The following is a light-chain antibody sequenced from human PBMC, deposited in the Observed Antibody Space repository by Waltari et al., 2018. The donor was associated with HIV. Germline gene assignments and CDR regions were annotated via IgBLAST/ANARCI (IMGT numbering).Light chain of an antibody. Sequence: SYVLTQPPSVSVAPGKPAKITCVGNNIGTKSVHWYQQKPDQAPVLFIYYNADRPSGIPERFSGSNSGNTATLTINRVEAGDEADYYCHVWDTISDHVVFGGGSKLTVL. V-gene: IGLV3-21*04. CDR3: HVWDTISDHVV. J-gene: IGLJ2*01. CDR1: NIGTKS. CDR2: YNA.